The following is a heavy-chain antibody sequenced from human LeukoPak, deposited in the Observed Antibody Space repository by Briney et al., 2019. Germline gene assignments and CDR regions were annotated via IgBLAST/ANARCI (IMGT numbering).Heavy chain of an antibody. CDR3: ARMAPRIQLWLQGGWFDP. D-gene: IGHD5-18*01. CDR2: INPNSGGT. V-gene: IGHV1-2*02. Sequence: ASVTVSCKASGYTFTGYYMHWVRQAPGQGLEWMGWINPNSGGTNYAQKFQGRVTMTRDTSISTACMELSRLRSDDTAVYYCARMAPRIQLWLQGGWFDPWGQGTLVTVSS. CDR1: GYTFTGYY. J-gene: IGHJ5*02.